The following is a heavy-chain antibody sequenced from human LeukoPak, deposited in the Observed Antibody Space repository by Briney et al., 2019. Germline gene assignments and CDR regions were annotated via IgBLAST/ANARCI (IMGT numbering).Heavy chain of an antibody. CDR3: ARDAYSSSSYYYYGMDV. V-gene: IGHV1-18*01. CDR2: ISAYNGNT. J-gene: IGHJ6*02. CDR1: GYTFTSYG. D-gene: IGHD6-13*01. Sequence: VASVKVSCKASGYTFTSYGISWVRQAPGQGLEWLGWISAYNGNTNYAQKLQGRVTMTTDTSTSTAYMELRSLRSDDTAVYYCARDAYSSSSYYYYGMDVWGQGTTVTVSS.